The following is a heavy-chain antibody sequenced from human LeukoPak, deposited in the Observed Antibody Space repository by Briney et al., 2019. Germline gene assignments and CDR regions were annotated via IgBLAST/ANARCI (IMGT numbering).Heavy chain of an antibody. D-gene: IGHD4-17*01. Sequence: PSETLSLTCTVSGGSISSYYWSWIRQPAGKGLEWIGRIYTSGSTNYNPSLKSRVTMSVDTSKNQFSLKLSSVTAADTAVYYCARVKMTTVTRGNWFDPWGQGTLVTVSS. V-gene: IGHV4-4*07. J-gene: IGHJ5*02. CDR1: GGSISSYY. CDR2: IYTSGST. CDR3: ARVKMTTVTRGNWFDP.